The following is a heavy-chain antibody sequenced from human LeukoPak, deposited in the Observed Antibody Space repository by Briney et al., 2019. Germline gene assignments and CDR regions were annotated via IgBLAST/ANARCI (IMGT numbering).Heavy chain of an antibody. Sequence: SETLSLTCTVSGGSISSYYWSWIRQPPGKGLEWIGYIYYSGSTNYNPSLKSRVTISVDTSKNQFSLKLSSVTAADTAVYYCARSDRVGAKGGYFDYWGQGTLVTVSS. CDR3: ARSDRVGAKGGYFDY. J-gene: IGHJ4*02. CDR2: IYYSGST. CDR1: GGSISSYY. V-gene: IGHV4-59*01. D-gene: IGHD1-26*01.